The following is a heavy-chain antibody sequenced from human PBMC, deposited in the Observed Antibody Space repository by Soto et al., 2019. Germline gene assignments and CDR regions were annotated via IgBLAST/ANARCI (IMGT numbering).Heavy chain of an antibody. D-gene: IGHD3-10*01. CDR2: ISRSGGDT. Sequence: EVQLLESGGGLVQPGGSLRLSCAASGFTFSNYGMSWVRQAPGKGLEWVSSISRSGGDTYYADSVKGRVTISRDNSKNTLYLQMNNLTADDTALYYCARASYYHGSGNYSPFDYWGQGTLVTVSS. CDR3: ARASYYHGSGNYSPFDY. V-gene: IGHV3-23*01. J-gene: IGHJ4*02. CDR1: GFTFSNYG.